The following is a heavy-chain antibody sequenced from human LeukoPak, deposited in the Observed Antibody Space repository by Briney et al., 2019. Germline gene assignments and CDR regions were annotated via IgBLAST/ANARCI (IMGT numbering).Heavy chain of an antibody. J-gene: IGHJ4*02. V-gene: IGHV4-59*01. Sequence: SETLSLTCTVSGASISSYYWSWIRQPPGKGLEWIGYIYYSGSTNYNPSLKSRVTISVDTSKNQFSLKLSSVTAADTAVYYCARSSYDSSGYYLGADYWGQGTLVTVSS. D-gene: IGHD3-22*01. CDR1: GASISSYY. CDR2: IYYSGST. CDR3: ARSSYDSSGYYLGADY.